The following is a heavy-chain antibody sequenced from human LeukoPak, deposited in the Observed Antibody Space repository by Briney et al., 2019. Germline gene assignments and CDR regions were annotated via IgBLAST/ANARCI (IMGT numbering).Heavy chain of an antibody. J-gene: IGHJ2*01. CDR1: GGSFSGYY. V-gene: IGHV4-34*01. CDR3: ARGGDGYNYHNWYFDL. CDR2: INHSGST. Sequence: SVTLSLTCAVYGGSFSGYYWSWIRQPPGKGVEWLGEINHSGSTNYSPSLKSRVTISVDTSKKQFSLNLSSVTAADTAVYYCARGGDGYNYHNWYFDLWGRGTLVTVS. D-gene: IGHD5-24*01.